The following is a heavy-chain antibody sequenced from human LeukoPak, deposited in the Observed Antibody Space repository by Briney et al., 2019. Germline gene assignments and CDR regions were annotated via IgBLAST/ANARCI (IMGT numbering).Heavy chain of an antibody. D-gene: IGHD2-15*01. V-gene: IGHV4-31*03. CDR1: GGSISSGGYW. J-gene: IGHJ4*02. CDR2: SYYSGST. CDR3: ARRAGRNLNPYCFDY. Sequence: SETLSLTCTVAGGSISSGGYWWSWIRQDPVKGLEWIGYSYYSGSTYYNPSLKSRVNISVDTSKNQFSLKLSSVTAADTAVYYCARRAGRNLNPYCFDYWGQGTLVTVSS.